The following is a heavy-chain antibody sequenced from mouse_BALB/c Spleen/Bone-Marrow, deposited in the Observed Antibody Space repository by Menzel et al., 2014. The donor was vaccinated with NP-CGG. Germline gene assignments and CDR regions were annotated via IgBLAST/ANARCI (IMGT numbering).Heavy chain of an antibody. J-gene: IGHJ4*01. CDR3: ARRGRGYAMDY. Sequence: EVKLMESGGGLVQPGGSMKLSCVASGFTFSNYWMNWVRQSPEKGLEWVAEIRLKSNNYATHYAESVKGRFTISRDDSKGSVYLQINNLGAEDTGIYYCARRGRGYAMDYWGQGTSVTVSS. CDR1: GFTFSNYW. V-gene: IGHV6-6*02. CDR2: IRLKSNNYAT.